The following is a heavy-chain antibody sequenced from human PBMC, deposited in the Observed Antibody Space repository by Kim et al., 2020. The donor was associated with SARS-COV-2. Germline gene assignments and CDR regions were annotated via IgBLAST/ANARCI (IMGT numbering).Heavy chain of an antibody. CDR3: SRAGWSYYYYSSCYYYF. Sequence: SETLSLTCTVSGGSISSYYWSWIRHPPGKGLDWFGYIYYSGSTNYNPSLKSRVSISVDTSKNQFSLKLSSVTAADTSVYYCSRAGWSYYYYSSCYYYF. V-gene: IGHV4-59*01. J-gene: IGHJ4*01. CDR2: IYYSGST. CDR1: GGSISSYY. D-gene: IGHD3-22*01.